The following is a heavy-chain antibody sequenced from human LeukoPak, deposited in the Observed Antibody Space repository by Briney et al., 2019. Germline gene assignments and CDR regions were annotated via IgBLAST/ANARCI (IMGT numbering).Heavy chain of an antibody. D-gene: IGHD3-22*01. Sequence: SGGSLRLSCAASGFTFSSYSMNWVRQAPGKGLEWVSSISSSSSYIYYADSVKGRFTISRDNAKNSLYLQMNSLRAEDTAVYYCARDSYNYYDSSGYYATPLDYWGQGTLVTVSS. CDR3: ARDSYNYYDSSGYYATPLDY. CDR2: ISSSSSYI. CDR1: GFTFSSYS. J-gene: IGHJ4*02. V-gene: IGHV3-21*01.